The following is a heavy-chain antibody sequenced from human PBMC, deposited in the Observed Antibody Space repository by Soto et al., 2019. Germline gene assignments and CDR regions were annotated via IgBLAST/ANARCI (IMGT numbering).Heavy chain of an antibody. CDR1: GYSFTNYW. J-gene: IGHJ6*02. D-gene: IGHD3-10*01. V-gene: IGHV5-51*01. CDR3: ARRQHYTSYGMDV. Sequence: EVQLVQSGAEVKKPGESLKISCKGSGYSFTNYWIAWVRQMPGKGLEWMGIIYPGDSDTRYSPSFQGQVTISADKSITTAYLQWSSLKASDTALYYCARRQHYTSYGMDVWGQGTPVTVSS. CDR2: IYPGDSDT.